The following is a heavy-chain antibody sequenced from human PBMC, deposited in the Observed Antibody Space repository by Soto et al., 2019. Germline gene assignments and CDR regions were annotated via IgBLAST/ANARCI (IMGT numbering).Heavy chain of an antibody. CDR2: IIPIFGTA. Sequence: GSSVKVSCKASGGTFISYAISWVRQAPGQGLEWMGGIIPIFGTANYAQKFQGRVTITADESTSTAYMELSSLRSEDTAVYYCARDGHDYYDSSGHLNWFDPWGQGTLVTVSS. D-gene: IGHD3-22*01. J-gene: IGHJ5*02. V-gene: IGHV1-69*13. CDR1: GGTFISYA. CDR3: ARDGHDYYDSSGHLNWFDP.